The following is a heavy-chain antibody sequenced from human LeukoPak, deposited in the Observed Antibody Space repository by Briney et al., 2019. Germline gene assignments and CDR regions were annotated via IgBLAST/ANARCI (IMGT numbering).Heavy chain of an antibody. D-gene: IGHD3-22*01. J-gene: IGHJ4*02. CDR1: GFTFSTYA. CDR3: TKDYYDSSAYVPFDY. Sequence: GGSLRLSCAASGFTFSTYAMGWVRHAPGKGLEWVSTISASGGGTYYKDSVKGGFTISRDSSTNTLSLQMNSLRAEDTAVYYCTKDYYDSSAYVPFDYWGQGTLVTVSS. CDR2: ISASGGGT. V-gene: IGHV3-23*01.